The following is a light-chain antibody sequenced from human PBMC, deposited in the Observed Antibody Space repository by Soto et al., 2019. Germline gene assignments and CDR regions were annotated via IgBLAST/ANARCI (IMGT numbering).Light chain of an antibody. V-gene: IGLV2-14*03. J-gene: IGLJ1*01. CDR2: DVS. Sequence: QSDLTQPASVSGTPGQSITISCTGTSSDVGGYNYVSWYQHHPGKAPKLLIYDVSNRPSGISNRFSGSKSDNTASLTISGLRPEDEADYYCSSYTTSNTRQIVFGTGTKVTVL. CDR3: SSYTTSNTRQIV. CDR1: SSDVGGYNY.